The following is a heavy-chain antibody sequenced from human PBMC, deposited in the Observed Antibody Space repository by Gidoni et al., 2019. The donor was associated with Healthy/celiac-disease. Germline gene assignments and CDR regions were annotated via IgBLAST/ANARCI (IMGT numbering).Heavy chain of an antibody. Sequence: QVQLVQSGAEVKKPGSSVKVSCTASGGTFSSYTISWVRQAPGQGLEWMGRIIPILGIANYAQKFQGRVTITADKPTSTAYMELSSLRSEDTAVYYCARVFDMGDYFDYWGQGTLVTVSS. D-gene: IGHD3-16*01. CDR3: ARVFDMGDYFDY. CDR2: IIPILGIA. J-gene: IGHJ4*02. CDR1: GGTFSSYT. V-gene: IGHV1-69*02.